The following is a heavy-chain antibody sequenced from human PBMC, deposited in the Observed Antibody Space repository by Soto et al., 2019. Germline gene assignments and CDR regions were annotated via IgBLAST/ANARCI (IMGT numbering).Heavy chain of an antibody. CDR3: ARRASR. Sequence: EVQLVESGGGLVQPGGSLRLSCAVSGFTFSSFEMYWVRQAPGKGLEWISYIHTSGQPIFYADSVKGRFTISRDNANNSLFLQMNSLRAEDTAVYYCARRASRWGQGTMVTVSS. CDR1: GFTFSSFE. V-gene: IGHV3-48*03. J-gene: IGHJ3*01. CDR2: IHTSGQPI. D-gene: IGHD1-26*01.